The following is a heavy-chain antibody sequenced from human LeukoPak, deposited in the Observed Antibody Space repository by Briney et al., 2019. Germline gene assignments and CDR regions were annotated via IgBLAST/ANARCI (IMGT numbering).Heavy chain of an antibody. D-gene: IGHD3-3*01. CDR2: IYHGGST. Sequence: SETLSLTCTVSGGSISSGGYYWSWIRQPPGKGLEWIGYIYHGGSTYYNPSLKSRVTTSVDRSKNQFSLKLSSVTAADTAVYYCAREGITIFGVVIDYWGQGTLVTVSS. J-gene: IGHJ4*02. CDR3: AREGITIFGVVIDY. V-gene: IGHV4-30-2*01. CDR1: GGSISSGGYY.